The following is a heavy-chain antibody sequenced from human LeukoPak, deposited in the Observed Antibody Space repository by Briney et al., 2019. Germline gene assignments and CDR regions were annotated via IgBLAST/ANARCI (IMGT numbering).Heavy chain of an antibody. CDR3: TTDVNRFMVTASS. CDR2: IRSKADGGAS. Sequence: GGSLRLSCAASGFTFSKVWMTWVRQAPGKGLEWVGRIRSKADGGASEYAAPVKGRFSISRDDSNNTLYLEMISLKAEDTAIYYCTTDVNRFMVTASSWGQGTLVTVSS. CDR1: GFTFSKVW. V-gene: IGHV3-15*01. D-gene: IGHD2-21*02. J-gene: IGHJ5*02.